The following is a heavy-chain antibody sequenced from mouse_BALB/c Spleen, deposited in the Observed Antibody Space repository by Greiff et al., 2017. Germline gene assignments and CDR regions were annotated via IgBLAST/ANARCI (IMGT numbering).Heavy chain of an antibody. CDR2: INPSTGYT. CDR3: ARWFLETY. Sequence: VQLQQSGAELAKPGASVKMSCKASGYTFTSYWMHWVKQRPGQGLEWIGYINPSTGYTEYNQKFKDKATLTADKSSSTAYMQLSSLTSEDSAVYYCARWFLETYWGQGTLVTVSA. CDR1: GYTFTSYW. V-gene: IGHV1-7*01. D-gene: IGHD2-2*01. J-gene: IGHJ3*01.